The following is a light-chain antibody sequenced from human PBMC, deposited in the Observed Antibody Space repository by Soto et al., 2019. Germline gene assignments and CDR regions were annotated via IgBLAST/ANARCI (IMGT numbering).Light chain of an antibody. J-gene: IGKJ4*01. CDR2: GAS. CDR3: QQHNNWPLT. CDR1: QSVSTN. Sequence: EIVMTQSPATLSVSPGERATLSCRASQSVSTNLAWYQQKPGQTPRLLIYGASTRATGIPARFSGSGSETEFTLTISSLQSEDFAIYYCQQHNNWPLTFGGGTRVEIK. V-gene: IGKV3-15*01.